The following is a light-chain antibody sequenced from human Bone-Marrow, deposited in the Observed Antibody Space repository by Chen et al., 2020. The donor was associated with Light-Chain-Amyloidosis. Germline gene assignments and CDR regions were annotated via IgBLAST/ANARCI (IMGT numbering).Light chain of an antibody. Sequence: SYVLTQPSSVSVAPGQTSTIACGGNNIGSTSVHWYQQTPGQAPLLVVYDDSDRPSGIPERLSGSNSGNTATLTISRVEAGEEADYCGQVWDRSRDRPVFGGGTKLTVL. V-gene: IGLV3-21*02. CDR1: NIGSTS. CDR3: QVWDRSRDRPV. J-gene: IGLJ3*02. CDR2: DDS.